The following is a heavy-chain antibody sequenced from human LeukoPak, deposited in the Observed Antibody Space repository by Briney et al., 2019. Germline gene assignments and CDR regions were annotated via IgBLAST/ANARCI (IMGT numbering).Heavy chain of an antibody. V-gene: IGHV5-51*01. Sequence: GESLKISCKGSGYSFTTYYIAWVRQMPGKGLEWMGVIYPGDSDTRYSPSFQGQVTISADKSISTAYLQWSSLKASDTAMYYCARQVIGYCSSTSCSRDYYYYYYMDVWGKGTTVTISS. CDR1: GYSFTTYY. J-gene: IGHJ6*03. CDR2: IYPGDSDT. D-gene: IGHD2-2*01. CDR3: ARQVIGYCSSTSCSRDYYYYYYMDV.